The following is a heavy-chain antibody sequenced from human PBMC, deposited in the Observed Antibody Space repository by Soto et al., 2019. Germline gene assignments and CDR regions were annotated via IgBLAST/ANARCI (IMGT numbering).Heavy chain of an antibody. CDR2: IYHSGST. D-gene: IGHD6-13*01. J-gene: IGHJ4*02. Sequence: SETLSLTCAVSGYSISSGYYWGWIRQPPGKGLEWIGSIYHSGSTYYNPSLKSRDTISVDTSKNQFSLKLSSVTAADTAVYYWARDFGIAAAKPDYWGQEPLFTVS. CDR1: GYSISSGYY. V-gene: IGHV4-38-2*02. CDR3: ARDFGIAAAKPDY.